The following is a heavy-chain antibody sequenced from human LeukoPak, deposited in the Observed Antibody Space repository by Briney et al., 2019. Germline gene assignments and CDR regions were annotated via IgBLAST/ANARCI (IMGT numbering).Heavy chain of an antibody. CDR3: ARDSLVRGVSYGMDV. CDR1: GGSISSYY. D-gene: IGHD3-10*01. V-gene: IGHV4-59*01. Sequence: SETLSLTCTVSGGSISSYYWSWIRQPPGKGLEWIGYTYYSGSTNYNPSLKSRVTISVDTSKNQFSLKLSSVTAADTAVYYCARDSLVRGVSYGMDVWGKGTTVTVSS. J-gene: IGHJ6*04. CDR2: TYYSGST.